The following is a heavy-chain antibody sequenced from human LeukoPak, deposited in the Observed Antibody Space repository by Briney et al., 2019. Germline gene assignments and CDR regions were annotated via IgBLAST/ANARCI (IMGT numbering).Heavy chain of an antibody. CDR1: RGSIRNYY. Sequence: SETLSLTCTVSRGSIRNYYWSWIRQPPGKGLEWIGYIHYSGSTKYTPSLKSRVTISLDTSKNQFSLWLSSVTAADTAVYYCARVAHDVLTGYYHLFDYWGQGTLVTVSS. J-gene: IGHJ4*02. D-gene: IGHD3-9*01. CDR3: ARVAHDVLTGYYHLFDY. V-gene: IGHV4-59*01. CDR2: IHYSGST.